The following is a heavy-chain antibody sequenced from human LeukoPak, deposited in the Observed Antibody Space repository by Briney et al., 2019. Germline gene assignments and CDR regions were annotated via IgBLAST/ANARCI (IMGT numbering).Heavy chain of an antibody. CDR1: GGSISSSSYY. J-gene: IGHJ4*02. D-gene: IGHD3-22*01. CDR3: ARRVLTDSSGFACFDY. CDR2: IYYSGSA. V-gene: IGHV4-39*01. Sequence: SETLSLTCTVSGGSISSSSYYWDWIRQPPGKGLEWIGTIYYSGSASYDPSLKIRVTISVDTSKNQFSLKLSSVTAADTAVYYCARRVLTDSSGFACFDYWGQGTLVTVSS.